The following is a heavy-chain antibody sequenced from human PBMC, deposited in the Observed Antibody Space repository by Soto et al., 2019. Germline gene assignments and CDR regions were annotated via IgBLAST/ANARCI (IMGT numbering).Heavy chain of an antibody. CDR1: GASVNSENYY. CDR2: VYYSGST. J-gene: IGHJ3*01. CDR3: ARGVLRLLQWCDP. Sequence: QVQLQESGPGLVKPSETLSLTCTVSGASVNSENYYWSWLRQPPGKVMEWIGYVYYSGSTNYNPSLKSRATISLDTYKNQFSLKMTSMTSADTAFYYCARGVLRLLQWCDPWGQGTMVTISS. V-gene: IGHV4-61*01. D-gene: IGHD3-3*01.